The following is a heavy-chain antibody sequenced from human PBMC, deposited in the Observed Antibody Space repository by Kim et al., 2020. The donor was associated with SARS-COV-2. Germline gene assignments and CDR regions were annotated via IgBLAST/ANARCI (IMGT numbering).Heavy chain of an antibody. CDR2: INHSGST. CDR1: GGSFSGYY. CDR3: SSKMTYYYDSSGYRWFDP. Sequence: SETLSLTCAVYGGSFSGYYWSWIRQPPGKGLEWIGEINHSGSTNYNPSLKSRVTISVDTSKNQFSLKLSSVTAADTAVYYCSSKMTYYYDSSGYRWFDPWGQGTLVTVSS. J-gene: IGHJ5*01. V-gene: IGHV4-34*01. D-gene: IGHD3-22*01.